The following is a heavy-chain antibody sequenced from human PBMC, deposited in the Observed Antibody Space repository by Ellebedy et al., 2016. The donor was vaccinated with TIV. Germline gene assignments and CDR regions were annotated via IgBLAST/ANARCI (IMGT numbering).Heavy chain of an antibody. CDR1: GGSISSYY. D-gene: IGHD1-1*01. CDR3: ATYTMGRLDY. Sequence: MPGGSLRLSCTVSGGSISSYYWSWIRQPPGKGLEWIAYFYYSGNTNYSPSLKSRVTISVDTSKNQFSLKLSSVTAADTAVYYCATYTMGRLDYWGQGTLVTVSS. J-gene: IGHJ4*02. V-gene: IGHV4-59*08. CDR2: FYYSGNT.